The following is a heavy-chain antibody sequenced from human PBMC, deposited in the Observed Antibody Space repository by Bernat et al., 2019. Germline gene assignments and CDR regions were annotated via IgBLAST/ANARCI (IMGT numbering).Heavy chain of an antibody. V-gene: IGHV3-66*04. CDR2: IYSDGST. CDR3: ARQDDFWSGFVV. Sequence: EVQLVESGGNLVQPGGSLRLSCAASGFTVSSNYMSWVRQAPGKGLEWVSTIYSDGSTYYADSVKGRLVSSSDNSKNTLFLHMSRLRADDEALYYCARQDDFWSGFVVWGQGTLVTVSS. D-gene: IGHD3-3*01. CDR1: GFTVSSNY. J-gene: IGHJ5*02.